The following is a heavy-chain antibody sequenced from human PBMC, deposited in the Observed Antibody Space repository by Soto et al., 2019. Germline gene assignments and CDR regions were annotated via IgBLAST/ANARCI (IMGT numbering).Heavy chain of an antibody. CDR3: ARGLNSWNDAFDI. Sequence: TGGSLRLSCAASGFTFSSYGMHWVRQAPGKGLEWVAVIWYDGSNKYYADSVEGRFTISRDNSKNTLYLQMNSLRAEDTAVYYCARGLNSWNDAFDIWGQGTMVTVSS. CDR2: IWYDGSNK. V-gene: IGHV3-33*01. J-gene: IGHJ3*02. CDR1: GFTFSSYG. D-gene: IGHD1-1*01.